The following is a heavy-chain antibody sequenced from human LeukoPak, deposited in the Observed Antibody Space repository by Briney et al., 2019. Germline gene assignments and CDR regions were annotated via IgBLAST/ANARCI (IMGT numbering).Heavy chain of an antibody. CDR3: ARDLVGLYYFDY. D-gene: IGHD3-10*01. J-gene: IGHJ4*02. V-gene: IGHV1-69*13. CDR1: GGTFSSYA. CDR2: IIPIFGTA. Sequence: SVKVSCKASGGTFSSYAISRVRQAPGQGLEWMGGIIPIFGTANYAQKFQGRVTITADESTSTAYMELSSLRSEDTAVYYCARDLVGLYYFDYWGQGTLVTVSS.